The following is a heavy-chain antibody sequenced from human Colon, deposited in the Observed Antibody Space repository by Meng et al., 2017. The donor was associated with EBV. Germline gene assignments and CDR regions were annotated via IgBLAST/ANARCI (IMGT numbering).Heavy chain of an antibody. CDR2: IYYTGST. Sequence: QMRLQVSGPWLLKPSQTLSLTCTVSGGSINSGDYYWSCIRQPPGKGLEWIGYIYYTGSTYYNQSLKSRVTISMDTSKNQCSLRLISVSAADTAVYYCARNYYFDYWGQGTLVTVSS. J-gene: IGHJ4*02. CDR3: ARNYYFDY. V-gene: IGHV4-30-4*01. CDR1: GGSINSGDYY.